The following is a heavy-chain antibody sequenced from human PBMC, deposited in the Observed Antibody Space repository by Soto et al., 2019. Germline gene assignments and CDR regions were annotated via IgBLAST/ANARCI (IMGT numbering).Heavy chain of an antibody. CDR1: GFTFSDYY. Sequence: QVQLVESGGGLVKPGGSLRLSCAASGFTFSDYYMSWIRQAPGKGLEWVSYISSSSSYTNYADSVKGRFTISRDNAKNSLYLQMNSLRAEDTAVYYCAKDHSGDSCSDYWGQGTLVTVSS. D-gene: IGHD2-15*01. CDR2: ISSSSSYT. CDR3: AKDHSGDSCSDY. V-gene: IGHV3-11*05. J-gene: IGHJ4*02.